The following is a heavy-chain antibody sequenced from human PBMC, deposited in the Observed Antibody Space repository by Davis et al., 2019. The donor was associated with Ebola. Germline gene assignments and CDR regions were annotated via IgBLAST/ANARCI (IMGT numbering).Heavy chain of an antibody. V-gene: IGHV3-30*03. CDR3: ARVYGDLYYYGMDV. CDR1: GFTFSSYG. Sequence: GESLKISCAASGFTFSSYGMHWVRQAPGKGLEWVAVISYDGSNKYYADSVKGRFTISRHNSKNTLYLQMNSLRAEDTAVYYCARVYGDLYYYGMDVWGQGTTVTVSS. D-gene: IGHD4-17*01. J-gene: IGHJ6*02. CDR2: ISYDGSNK.